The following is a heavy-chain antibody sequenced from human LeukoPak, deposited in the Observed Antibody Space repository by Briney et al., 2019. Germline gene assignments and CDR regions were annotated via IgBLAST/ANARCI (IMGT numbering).Heavy chain of an antibody. CDR2: INPNSGGT. V-gene: IGHV1-2*02. D-gene: IGHD3-16*01. CDR1: GYTFTGYY. Sequence: ASVKVSCKASGYTFTGYYMHWVRQAPGQGLEWMGWINPNSGGTNYAQKFQGRVTMTRDTSISTAYMELSRLRSDDTAVYYCARDANIMITFGGVTNHWGQGTLVTVSS. J-gene: IGHJ5*02. CDR3: ARDANIMITFGGVTNH.